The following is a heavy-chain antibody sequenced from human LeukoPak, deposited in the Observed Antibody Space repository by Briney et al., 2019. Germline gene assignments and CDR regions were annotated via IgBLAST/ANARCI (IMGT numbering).Heavy chain of an antibody. CDR1: GFTVSSNY. J-gene: IGHJ4*02. CDR3: ARDSRSAAAGTRGSDY. V-gene: IGHV3-66*01. CDR2: IYSGGST. D-gene: IGHD6-13*01. Sequence: GGSLRLSCAASGFTVSSNYMSWIRQAPGKGLEWVSVIYSGGSTYYADSVKGRFTISRDNSKNTLYLQMNGLRAEDTAVYYCARDSRSAAAGTRGSDYWGQGTLVTVSS.